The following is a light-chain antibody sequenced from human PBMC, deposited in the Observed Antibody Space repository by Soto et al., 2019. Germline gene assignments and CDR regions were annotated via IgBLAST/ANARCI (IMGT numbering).Light chain of an antibody. CDR2: HAS. V-gene: IGKV1-5*01. Sequence: DIQMTQSPSTLSASVGDRVTITCRASQIISNWLAWYQQKPGRAPKLLIFHASSLQTGVPSRFRGSGSGAEFTLSINSLQPDDFATYYCQQYSRDWTFGPGTKVDIK. CDR3: QQYSRDWT. CDR1: QIISNW. J-gene: IGKJ1*01.